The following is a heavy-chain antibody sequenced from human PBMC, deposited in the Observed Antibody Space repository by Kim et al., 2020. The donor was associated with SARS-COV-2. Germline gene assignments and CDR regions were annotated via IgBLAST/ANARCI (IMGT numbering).Heavy chain of an antibody. D-gene: IGHD3-10*01. CDR2: IYYSGRT. CDR3: ARHLLLLWPTGGGPFDY. V-gene: IGHV4-39*01. CDR1: GGSISSSSYY. Sequence: SETLSLTCTVSGGSISSSSYYWGWIRQPPGKGLEWIGSIYYSGRTYYNPSPKSRVTISVDTSKNQFSLKLSSVTAAATAVYYCARHLLLLWPTGGGPFDYWGEGTQVTVSA. J-gene: IGHJ4*02.